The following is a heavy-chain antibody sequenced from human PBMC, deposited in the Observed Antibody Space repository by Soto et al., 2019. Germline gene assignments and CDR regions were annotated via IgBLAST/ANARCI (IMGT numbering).Heavy chain of an antibody. CDR1: GYTFTGYY. CDR3: ARGLTGTNPNWFDP. Sequence: ASVKVSCKASGYTFTGYYMHWVRQAPGQGLEWMGWINPNSGGTNYAQKFQGWVTMTRDTSISTAYMELSRLRSDDTAVYYCARGLTGTNPNWFDPWGQGTLVTVSS. D-gene: IGHD1-1*01. V-gene: IGHV1-2*04. J-gene: IGHJ5*02. CDR2: INPNSGGT.